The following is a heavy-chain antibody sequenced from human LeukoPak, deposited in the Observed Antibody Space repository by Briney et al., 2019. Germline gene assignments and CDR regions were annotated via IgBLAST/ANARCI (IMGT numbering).Heavy chain of an antibody. J-gene: IGHJ4*02. V-gene: IGHV3-7*01. D-gene: IGHD5-18*01. Sequence: GGSLRLSCAASGFTFSTYWMSWVRQAPGKGLEWVANIKQDGSDKYYVDSVKGRFTISRDNAKNSLYLQMNSLRAEDTAVYYCARDVVDTAMVPIDYWGQGTLVTVSS. CDR2: IKQDGSDK. CDR1: GFTFSTYW. CDR3: ARDVVDTAMVPIDY.